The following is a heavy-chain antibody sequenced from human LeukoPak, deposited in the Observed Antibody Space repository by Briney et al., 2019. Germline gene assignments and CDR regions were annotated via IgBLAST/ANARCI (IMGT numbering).Heavy chain of an antibody. D-gene: IGHD4-11*01. CDR3: AKMTTVTTKDFDY. Sequence: PGGSLRLSCAASGFTFRSYAMHWVRQAPGKGLEWVSLISGSGGYTYYADSVKGRFTISRDNSKNTLYLQMNSLRAEDTAVYYCAKMTTVTTKDFDYWGQGTLVTVSS. CDR2: ISGSGGYT. V-gene: IGHV3-23*01. J-gene: IGHJ4*02. CDR1: GFTFRSYA.